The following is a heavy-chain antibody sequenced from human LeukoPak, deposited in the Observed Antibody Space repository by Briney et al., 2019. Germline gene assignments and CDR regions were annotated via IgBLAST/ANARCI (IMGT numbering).Heavy chain of an antibody. J-gene: IGHJ6*02. CDR3: ARDRVGATPGYYYYGMDV. Sequence: SQTLSLTCTVSGGSVSSGSYYWSWIRQPPGKGLEWIVYIYYTGSTNYNPSLKSRVTISVDTSKNQFSLKLSSVTAADTAVYYCARDRVGATPGYYYYGMDVWGQGTTVTVSS. V-gene: IGHV4-61*01. D-gene: IGHD1-26*01. CDR1: GGSVSSGSYY. CDR2: IYYTGST.